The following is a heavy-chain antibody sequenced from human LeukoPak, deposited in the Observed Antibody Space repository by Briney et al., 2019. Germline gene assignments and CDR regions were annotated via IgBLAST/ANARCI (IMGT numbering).Heavy chain of an antibody. CDR3: ARGRDYNWTDVWSRGLYYSGMAV. D-gene: IGHD1-20*01. V-gene: IGHV1-69*04. CDR1: GGTFSSYA. CDR2: IIPILGIA. J-gene: IGHJ6*02. Sequence: ASVKVSCKASGGTFSSYAISWVRQAPGQGLEWMGRIIPILGIANYAQKFQGRVTITADKSTSTAYMELSSLRSEDTAVYYCARGRDYNWTDVWSRGLYYSGMAVGAQGTTVTVSS.